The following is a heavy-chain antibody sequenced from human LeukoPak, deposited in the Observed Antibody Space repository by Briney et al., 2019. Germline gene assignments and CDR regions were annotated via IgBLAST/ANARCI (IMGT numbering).Heavy chain of an antibody. V-gene: IGHV4-59*01. CDR3: AREPESDYGGNGDAFDI. J-gene: IGHJ3*02. CDR1: GGSISSYK. Sequence: GSLRLSCTASGGSISSYKRSWIRQPPGNGQKWIGYIYYSGSTNYNPSLKSRVTISVDSSKNQFSLKLSSVTAADTAVYYCAREPESDYGGNGDAFDIWGQGTMVTVSS. CDR2: IYYSGST. D-gene: IGHD4-23*01.